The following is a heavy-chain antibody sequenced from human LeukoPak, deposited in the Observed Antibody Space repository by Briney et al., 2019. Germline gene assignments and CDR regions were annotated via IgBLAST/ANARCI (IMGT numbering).Heavy chain of an antibody. CDR1: GYSFTSYW. CDR3: ARSILAGYYYYYGMDV. D-gene: IGHD6-13*01. V-gene: IGHV5-51*01. CDR2: IYPGDSDT. J-gene: IGHJ6*02. Sequence: GESLKISCKGSGYSFTSYWIGWVRQMPGKGLEWMGIIYPGDSDTRYSPSFQGQVTISADKSTSTAYLQWSSLKASDTAMYYCARSILAGYYYYYGMDVWGQGTTVTVSS.